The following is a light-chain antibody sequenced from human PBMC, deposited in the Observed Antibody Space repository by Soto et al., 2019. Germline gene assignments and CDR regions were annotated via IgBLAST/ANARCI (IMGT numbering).Light chain of an antibody. J-gene: IGKJ1*01. CDR3: QQYGSSWWT. CDR1: QSIGSGY. CDR2: AIS. V-gene: IGKV3-20*01. Sequence: EIVLTQSPGTLSLSPGERATLSCRASQSIGSGYLAWYQQKPGQAPRLLIFAISTRAPGIPDRFSGSGSGKDFSLNIRRLEPEDFAVYYCQQYGSSWWTFGQGTKVEIK.